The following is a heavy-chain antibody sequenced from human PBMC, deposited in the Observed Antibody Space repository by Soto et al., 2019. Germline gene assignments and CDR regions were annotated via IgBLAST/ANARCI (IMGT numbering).Heavy chain of an antibody. V-gene: IGHV4-31*03. J-gene: IGHJ2*01. Sequence: QVQLQESGPGLVKPSQTLSLTCTVSGGSISSGGYYXSXXXXXXXXXXXWXGYIYYSGSTYYNPSLKSRVTISVDTSKNQFSLKLSSVTAADTAVYYCARSDSSGYPWWYFDLWGRGTLVTVSS. D-gene: IGHD3-22*01. CDR1: GGSISSGGYY. CDR2: IYYSGST. CDR3: ARSDSSGYPWWYFDL.